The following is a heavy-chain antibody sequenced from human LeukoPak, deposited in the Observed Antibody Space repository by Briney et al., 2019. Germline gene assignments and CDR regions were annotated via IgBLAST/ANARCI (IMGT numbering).Heavy chain of an antibody. CDR1: GYTLTELS. D-gene: IGHD5-18*01. CDR2: FDPEDGET. CDR3: ATATPRGYSYGPYYYYGMDV. V-gene: IGHV1-24*01. J-gene: IGHJ6*02. Sequence: GASVKVSCKVSGYTLTELSMHWVRQAPGKGLEWMGGFDPEDGETIYAQKFQGRVTMTDDTSTDTAYMELSSLRSEDTAVYYCATATPRGYSYGPYYYYGMDVWGQGTTVTVSS.